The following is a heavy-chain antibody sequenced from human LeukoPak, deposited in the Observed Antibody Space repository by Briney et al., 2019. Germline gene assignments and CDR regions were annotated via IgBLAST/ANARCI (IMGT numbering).Heavy chain of an antibody. CDR1: GGSFSGHY. CDR2: INHRGSA. J-gene: IGHJ6*03. V-gene: IGHV4-34*01. CDR3: ARGVVAGSLGDYYYYMDA. D-gene: IGHD6-19*01. Sequence: SETLSLTCPVYGGSFSGHYWTWIRQSPGKALEWVGEINHRGSAHYAPPLRSRVTISVDTAKNQFSLRLNSVTAADTAVYYCARGVVAGSLGDYYYYMDAWGKGTTVTVSS.